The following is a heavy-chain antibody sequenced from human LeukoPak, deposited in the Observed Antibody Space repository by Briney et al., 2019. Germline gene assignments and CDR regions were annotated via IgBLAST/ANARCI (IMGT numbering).Heavy chain of an antibody. D-gene: IGHD3-10*01. V-gene: IGHV2-70*11. J-gene: IGHJ4*02. CDR3: ARCGLLWFGEPTYFDY. Sequence: RESGPALVKPTQTLTLTCTFSGFSLSTRGMCVSWIRQPPGKALEWLARIDWDDDKYCSTSLKTRLTISKDTSKNQVVLTMTNMDPVDTATYYCARCGLLWFGEPTYFDYWGQGTLVTVSS. CDR2: IDWDDDK. CDR1: GFSLSTRGMC.